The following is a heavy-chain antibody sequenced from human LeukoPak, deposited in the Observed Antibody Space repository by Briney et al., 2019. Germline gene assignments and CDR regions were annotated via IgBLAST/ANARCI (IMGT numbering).Heavy chain of an antibody. Sequence: SETLSLTCTVSGGSISSSSYYWGWIRQPPGKGLEWIVSIYYSGSTYYNPSLKSRVTISVDTSKNQFSLKLSSVTAADTAVYYCASLRGLAAAGRVRIFGYWGQGTLVTVSS. CDR3: ASLRGLAAAGRVRIFGY. V-gene: IGHV4-39*01. CDR1: GGSISSSSYY. CDR2: IYYSGST. D-gene: IGHD6-13*01. J-gene: IGHJ4*02.